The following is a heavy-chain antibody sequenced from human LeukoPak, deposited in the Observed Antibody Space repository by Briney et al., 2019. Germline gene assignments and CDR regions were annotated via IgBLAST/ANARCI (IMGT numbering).Heavy chain of an antibody. Sequence: PSETLSLTCTVSGGSITTSPYYWGWIRQPPGKGLEWIGSIYRSGSTYYSPSLKSRITMSIDTSKNQFSLSLNSVTAADTAVYYCARSLHDYLRWFDPWGQGTLVTVSS. J-gene: IGHJ5*02. D-gene: IGHD4/OR15-4a*01. CDR1: GGSITTSPYY. V-gene: IGHV4-39*01. CDR3: ARSLHDYLRWFDP. CDR2: IYRSGST.